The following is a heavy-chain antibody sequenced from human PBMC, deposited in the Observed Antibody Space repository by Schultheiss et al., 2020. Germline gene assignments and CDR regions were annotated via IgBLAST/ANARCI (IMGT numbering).Heavy chain of an antibody. V-gene: IGHV1-18*04. Sequence: GSLRLSCKASGYTFTSYGISWVRQAPGQGLEWMGWISAYNGNTNYAQKLQGRVTMTTDTSTSTAYMELRSLRSDDTAVYYCARDPRRLELRWINWFDPWGQGTLVTVSS. CDR3: ARDPRRLELRWINWFDP. CDR1: GYTFTSYG. J-gene: IGHJ5*02. CDR2: ISAYNGNT. D-gene: IGHD1-7*01.